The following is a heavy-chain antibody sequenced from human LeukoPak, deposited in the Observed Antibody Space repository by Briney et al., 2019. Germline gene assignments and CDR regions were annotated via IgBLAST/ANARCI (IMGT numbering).Heavy chain of an antibody. J-gene: IGHJ4*02. CDR2: IAHNGDDS. V-gene: IGHV3-23*01. Sequence: GGSLRLSCAASGFTFDNYAMSWVRQAPGKGLEWISAIAHNGDDSYHADSVKGRFTISRDNSKNTLNLQMNSLRVEDSAVYYCAKGSRASRPYYFDFWGQGTLVTVSS. CDR1: GFTFDNYA. D-gene: IGHD1-26*01. CDR3: AKGSRASRPYYFDF.